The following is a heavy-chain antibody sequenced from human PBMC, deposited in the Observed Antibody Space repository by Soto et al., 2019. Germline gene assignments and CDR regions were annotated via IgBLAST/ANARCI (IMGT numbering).Heavy chain of an antibody. CDR2: INPSGGTT. J-gene: IGHJ4*02. V-gene: IGHV1-46*01. CDR3: ARGPHIAVDHYKKYYFDS. Sequence: ASVKVSCKASGYTFTYNFMHWVRQAPGQGLEWMGIINPSGGTTRAAQKFQGRVTMTRDTSTSTVYMELSSLRSEDTAVYYCARGPHIAVDHYKKYYFDSWGQGTLVTVSS. CDR1: GYTFTYNF. D-gene: IGHD6-19*01.